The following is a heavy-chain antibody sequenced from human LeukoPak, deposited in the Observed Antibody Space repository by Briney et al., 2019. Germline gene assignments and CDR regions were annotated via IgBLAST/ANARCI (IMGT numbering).Heavy chain of an antibody. J-gene: IGHJ4*02. D-gene: IGHD3-16*01. CDR3: AKDYAWGSDKFFDY. Sequence: PGGSLRLSCAASGFTFSSYAMSWVRQAPGKGLEWVSGIRGSGGSTNYADSVKGRFTISRDNSKNTLYLQMSSLRAEDTALYYCAKDYAWGSDKFFDYWGQGTLVTVSS. CDR2: IRGSGGST. V-gene: IGHV3-23*01. CDR1: GFTFSSYA.